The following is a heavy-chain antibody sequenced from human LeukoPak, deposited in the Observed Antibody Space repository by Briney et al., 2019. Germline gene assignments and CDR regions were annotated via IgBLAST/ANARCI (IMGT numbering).Heavy chain of an antibody. Sequence: ASVKLSCKASGYTFTSYYMHWVRQAPGQRLEWMGIINPSGGGASSAQKFQGRVTMTRDTSTSTVFMELSSLRSEDTAVYYCASGQLRIAAAGTQGLPTHWGQGTLVTVSS. J-gene: IGHJ4*02. V-gene: IGHV1-46*01. CDR2: INPSGGGA. CDR1: GYTFTSYY. D-gene: IGHD6-13*01. CDR3: ASGQLRIAAAGTQGLPTH.